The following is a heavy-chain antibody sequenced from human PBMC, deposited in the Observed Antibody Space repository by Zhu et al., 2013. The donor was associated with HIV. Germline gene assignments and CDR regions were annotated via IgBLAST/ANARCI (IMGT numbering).Heavy chain of an antibody. V-gene: IGHV1-8*01. CDR3: ARGPISHRDYALRRSWLDP. Sequence: QVQLVQSGAEVKKPGSSVKVSCKASGGGFTYHAFSWVRQAAGQGLEWMGWMNPKSGHTGFSQKFHGRVYSTSDFTIKTAYLDINSLRHDDTGVYYCARGPISHRDYALRRSWLDPWGQGSLVTVSS. J-gene: IGHJ5*02. D-gene: IGHD4-17*01. CDR2: MNPKSGHT. CDR1: GGGFTYHA.